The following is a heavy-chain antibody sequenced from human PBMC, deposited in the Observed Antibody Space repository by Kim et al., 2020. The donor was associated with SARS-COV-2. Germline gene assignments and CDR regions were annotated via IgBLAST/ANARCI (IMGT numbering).Heavy chain of an antibody. D-gene: IGHD6-13*01. CDR2: IYYSGST. V-gene: IGHV4-39*07. J-gene: IGHJ5*02. CDR3: ARDGGGIAAAVPNWFDP. CDR1: GGSISSSSYY. Sequence: SETLSLTCTVSGGSISSSSYYWGWIRQPPGKGLEWIGSIYYSGSTYYNPSLKSRVTISVDTSKNQFSLKLSSVTAADTAVYYCARDGGGIAAAVPNWFDPWGQGTLVTVPS.